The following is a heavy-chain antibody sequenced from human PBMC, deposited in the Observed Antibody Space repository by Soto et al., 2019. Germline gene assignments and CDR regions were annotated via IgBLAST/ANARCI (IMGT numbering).Heavy chain of an antibody. Sequence: QVQLVQSGAEVRQPASSVKVSCKTSGGTFSSYAISWVRQAPGQGLEWMGGTVPIVDTSTYAQKFQGRVTITADESTSTVYMELSSLRSDDTAVYYCVRVVAIPGYPDNWGQGTLVTVSS. CDR2: TVPIVDTS. J-gene: IGHJ4*02. D-gene: IGHD5-12*01. CDR3: VRVVAIPGYPDN. V-gene: IGHV1-69*12. CDR1: GGTFSSYA.